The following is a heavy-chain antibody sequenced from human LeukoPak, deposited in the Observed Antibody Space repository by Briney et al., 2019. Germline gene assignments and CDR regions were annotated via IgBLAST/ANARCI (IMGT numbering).Heavy chain of an antibody. V-gene: IGHV4-31*03. D-gene: IGHD3-22*01. CDR3: ARAYYYDSGYFDY. CDR1: GGSISSGGYY. Sequence: PSETLSLTCTVSGGSISSGGYYWSWTRQHPGKGLEWIGYIYYSGSTYYNPSLKSRVTISVDTSKNQFSLKLSSVTAADTAVYYCARAYYYDSGYFDYWGRGTLVTVSS. J-gene: IGHJ4*02. CDR2: IYYSGST.